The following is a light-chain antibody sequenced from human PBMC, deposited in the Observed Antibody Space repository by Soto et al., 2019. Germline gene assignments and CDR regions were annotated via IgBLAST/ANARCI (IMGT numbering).Light chain of an antibody. CDR2: GAS. V-gene: IGKV1-33*01. CDR3: QQYDNIILS. CDR1: QYVGNY. Sequence: IRLTPSPTSLIASVGDRVTITCQARQYVGNYLNWYQQKPGEPPRLLISGASNLEPGVPARFSGSGSGADFTFIISDLQPEDVATYFCQQYDNIILSFGGGTKVEI. J-gene: IGKJ4*01.